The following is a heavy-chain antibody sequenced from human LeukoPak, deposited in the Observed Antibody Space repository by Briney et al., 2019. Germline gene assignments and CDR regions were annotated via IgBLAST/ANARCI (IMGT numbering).Heavy chain of an antibody. CDR2: ISGSGGST. CDR3: AKFPLQEVGWDYLQH. D-gene: IGHD6-19*01. V-gene: IGHV3-23*01. CDR1: GFTFSSYA. J-gene: IGHJ1*01. Sequence: PGGSLRLSCAASGFTFSSYAMSWVRQAPGKGLEWVSAISGSGGSTYYADSVKGRFTISRDNSKNTLYLQMNSLRAEDTAVYYCAKFPLQEVGWDYLQHWGQGTRVTVSS.